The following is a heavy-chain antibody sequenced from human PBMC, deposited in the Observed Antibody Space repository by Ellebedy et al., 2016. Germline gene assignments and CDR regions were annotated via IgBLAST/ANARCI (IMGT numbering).Heavy chain of an antibody. D-gene: IGHD2-2*01. J-gene: IGHJ4*02. V-gene: IGHV5-51*01. CDR3: ARYPIGVVPAAMRGGYYFDY. Sequence: GESLKISXKGSGYSFTSYWIGWVRQMPGKGLEWMGIIYPGDSDTRYSPSFQGQVTISADKSISTAYLQWSSLKASDTAMYYCARYPIGVVPAAMRGGYYFDYWGQGTLVTVSS. CDR1: GYSFTSYW. CDR2: IYPGDSDT.